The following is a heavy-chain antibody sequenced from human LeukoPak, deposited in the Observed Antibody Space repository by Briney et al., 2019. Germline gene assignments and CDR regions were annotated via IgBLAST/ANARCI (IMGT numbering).Heavy chain of an antibody. CDR3: AKDRVVVVPAATGLDY. D-gene: IGHD2-2*01. CDR2: IYSGGST. J-gene: IGHJ4*02. CDR1: GFTVSSNY. V-gene: IGHV3-66*02. Sequence: PGGSLRLSCAASGFTVSSNYMSWVRQAPGKGLEWVSVIYSGGSTYYADSVKGRFTISRDNSKNTLYLQMNSLRAEDTAVYYCAKDRVVVVPAATGLDYWGQGTLVTVSS.